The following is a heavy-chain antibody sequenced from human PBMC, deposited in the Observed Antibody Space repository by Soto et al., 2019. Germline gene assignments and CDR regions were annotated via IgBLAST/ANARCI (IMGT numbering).Heavy chain of an antibody. D-gene: IGHD3-3*01. Sequence: PGGCLRLSCAASGFTFSSHAMSWVRQAPGKGLEWVSGISGSGGSTYYADSVKGRFTISRDNSKNTLYLQMNSLKAEDTAVYYCAIAGITIFGMVNWNFYKWGQGTLVTVSS. J-gene: IGHJ4*02. V-gene: IGHV3-23*01. CDR2: ISGSGGST. CDR1: GFTFSSHA. CDR3: AIAGITIFGMVNWNFYK.